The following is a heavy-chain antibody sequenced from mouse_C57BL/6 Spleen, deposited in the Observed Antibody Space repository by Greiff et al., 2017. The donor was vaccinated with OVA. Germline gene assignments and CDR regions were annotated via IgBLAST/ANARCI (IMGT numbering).Heavy chain of an antibody. Sequence: EVKLMESEGGLVQPGSSMKLSCTASGFTFSDYYMAWVRQVPEKGLEWVANINYDGSSTYYLDSLKSRFIISRDNAKNMLYLQMSRLKSEDTATYYCARSYYYGSSYHWYFDVWGTGTTVTVSS. V-gene: IGHV5-16*01. D-gene: IGHD1-1*01. J-gene: IGHJ1*03. CDR1: GFTFSDYY. CDR2: INYDGSST. CDR3: ARSYYYGSSYHWYFDV.